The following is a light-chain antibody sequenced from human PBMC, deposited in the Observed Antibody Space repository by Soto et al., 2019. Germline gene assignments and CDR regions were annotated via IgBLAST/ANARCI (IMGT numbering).Light chain of an antibody. J-gene: IGKJ4*01. CDR1: QGISTF. V-gene: IGKV1-9*01. CDR2: DAS. Sequence: DIQLTQSPSFLSASVGDRVTITCRASQGISTFLAWYQQHPGTAPQRLLYDASNLQSGAPSRFSGSGSGTEFTLTIGSLQPEDFATYYWQQVNNYPLTFGGGTKVEIK. CDR3: QQVNNYPLT.